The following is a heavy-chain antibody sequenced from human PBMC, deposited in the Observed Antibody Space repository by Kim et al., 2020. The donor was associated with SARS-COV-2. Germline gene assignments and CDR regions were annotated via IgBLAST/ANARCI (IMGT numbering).Heavy chain of an antibody. D-gene: IGHD6-13*01. V-gene: IGHV3-33*01. CDR3: ARVGSSWTFDF. J-gene: IGHJ4*02. Sequence: GGSLRLSCAASGFIFSSYGMHWVRQAPDKGLEWVAVIWYDGSKEYYADSVKGRFTISRDDSKNTLYLQMNILRAEDTAVYHCARVGSSWTFDFWGQGTLVTVSS. CDR1: GFIFSSYG. CDR2: IWYDGSKE.